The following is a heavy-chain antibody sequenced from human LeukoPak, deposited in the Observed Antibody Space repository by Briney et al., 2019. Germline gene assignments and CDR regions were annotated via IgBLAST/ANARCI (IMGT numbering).Heavy chain of an antibody. D-gene: IGHD5-18*01. CDR2: IYYSGST. J-gene: IGHJ6*03. V-gene: IGHV4-39*01. CDR3: ARHGYSYVIQSYYYYYYMDV. CDR1: GGSISSSSYY. Sequence: PSETLSLTCTVSGGSISSSSYYWGWIRQPPGKGLEWIGSIYYSGSTYYNPSLKSRVTISVDTSKNQFSLKLSSVTAADTAVYYCARHGYSYVIQSYYYYYYMDVWGKGTTVTVSS.